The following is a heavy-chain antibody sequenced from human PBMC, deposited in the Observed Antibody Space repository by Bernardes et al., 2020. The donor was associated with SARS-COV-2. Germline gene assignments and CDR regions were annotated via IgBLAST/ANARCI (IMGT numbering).Heavy chain of an antibody. Sequence: GSLRLSCAASGFTFSSYSMNWVRQAPGKGLEWVSSISSSSSYIYYADSVKGRFTISRDNAKNSLYLQMNSLRAEDTAVYYCARGWHSSGWIDYWGQGTLVTVSS. CDR1: GFTFSSYS. CDR2: ISSSSSYI. J-gene: IGHJ4*02. CDR3: ARGWHSSGWIDY. V-gene: IGHV3-21*01. D-gene: IGHD6-19*01.